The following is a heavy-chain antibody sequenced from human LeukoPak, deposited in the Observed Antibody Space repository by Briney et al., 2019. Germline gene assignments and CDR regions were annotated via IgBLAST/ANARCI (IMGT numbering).Heavy chain of an antibody. CDR2: IIPIFGTA. CDR3: ARDANFYYYYYGMVV. Sequence: VASVKVSCKDSGDTFSSYAISWVRQAPGQGLEWMVGIIPIFGTANYAQRFQGRVTITADESTSTAYMELRSLRSDDTAVYYCARDANFYYYYYGMVVWGQWTMVTVSS. V-gene: IGHV1-69*13. CDR1: GDTFSSYA. J-gene: IGHJ6*02.